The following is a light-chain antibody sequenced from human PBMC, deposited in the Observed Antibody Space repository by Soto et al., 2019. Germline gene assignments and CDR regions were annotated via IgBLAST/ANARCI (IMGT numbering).Light chain of an antibody. CDR3: SPSVVGTTYV. CDR1: SSDFGGFNY. V-gene: IGLV2-11*01. J-gene: IGLJ1*01. CDR2: DGR. Sequence: QSALTQPPSVSGSPEQSVTITCAGTSSDFGGFNYVSWYQQHPGKAPKLMIFDGRERPSGVPDRFSGSRSGNTASLTISGLQPDDDAAYYCSPSVVGTTYVFGPGTKLTVL.